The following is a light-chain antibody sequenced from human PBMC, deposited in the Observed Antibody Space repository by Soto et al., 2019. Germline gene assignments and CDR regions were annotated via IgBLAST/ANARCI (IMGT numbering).Light chain of an antibody. J-gene: IGKJ1*01. V-gene: IGKV3-20*01. Sequence: EIVLTQSPDTLSLSPGGRATLSCRASQTVSSSYLAWYQQKPGQAPRLLIYGASNRATGIPDRFGGSGSGADFTLTISRLVPEDYAVYYCQQYVSSPRTFSQGTKVEI. CDR1: QTVSSSY. CDR2: GAS. CDR3: QQYVSSPRT.